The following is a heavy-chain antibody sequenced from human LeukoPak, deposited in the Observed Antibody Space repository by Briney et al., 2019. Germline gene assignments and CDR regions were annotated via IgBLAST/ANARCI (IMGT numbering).Heavy chain of an antibody. CDR1: GDSVSSDSAS. J-gene: IGHJ5*02. CDR3: ARDPDSSYEWGPFDP. Sequence: SQTLSLTCAISGDSVSSDSASWNWIRQSPSRGLQWLGRTYYTSKWNSDYAESVKSRITINPATSKNQFSLHLNSVTPEDTAVYYCARDPDSSYEWGPFDPWGQGILVTVSS. V-gene: IGHV6-1*01. CDR2: TYYTSKWNS. D-gene: IGHD1-26*01.